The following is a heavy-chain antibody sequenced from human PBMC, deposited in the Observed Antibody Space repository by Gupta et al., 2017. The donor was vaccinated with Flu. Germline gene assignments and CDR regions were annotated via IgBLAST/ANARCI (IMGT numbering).Heavy chain of an antibody. D-gene: IGHD3-3*01. CDR2: IYYSGST. CDR3: AREGGYYDFWETYYYYGMDV. Sequence: QVQLQESGPGLVKPSETLSLTCTVSGGSISSYYWSWIRQPPGKGLEWIGYIYYSGSTNYNPSLKSRVTISVDTSKNQFSLKLSSVTAADTAVYYCAREGGYYDFWETYYYYGMDVWGQGTTVTVSS. CDR1: GGSISSYY. J-gene: IGHJ6*02. V-gene: IGHV4-59*01.